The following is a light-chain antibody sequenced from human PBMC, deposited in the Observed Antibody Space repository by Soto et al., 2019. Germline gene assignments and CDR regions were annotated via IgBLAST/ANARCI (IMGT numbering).Light chain of an antibody. Sequence: EIVLTQSPGTLSLSPGERATLSCRASQSVRNNYLAWYQQKPGQAPRLRISVASNRATGIPDRFNGSASRTDFNLCISRLEPGEFAVYYFQQYGNSKTFGQGTRGAIK. CDR3: QQYGNSKT. CDR2: VAS. CDR1: QSVRNNY. J-gene: IGKJ1*01. V-gene: IGKV3-20*01.